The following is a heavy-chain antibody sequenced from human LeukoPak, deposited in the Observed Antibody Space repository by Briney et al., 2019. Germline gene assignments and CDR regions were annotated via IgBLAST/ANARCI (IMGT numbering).Heavy chain of an antibody. Sequence: GGSLRLSCAASGFTFSSYAVHWVRQAPGKGLEWVAVISYDGSNKYYADSVKGRFTISRDNSKNTLYLQMNSLRAEDTAVYYCARDLLVRSSGYQTTPKHYGMDVWGQGTTVTVSS. D-gene: IGHD3-22*01. J-gene: IGHJ6*02. CDR2: ISYDGSNK. CDR1: GFTFSSYA. CDR3: ARDLLVRSSGYQTTPKHYGMDV. V-gene: IGHV3-30*04.